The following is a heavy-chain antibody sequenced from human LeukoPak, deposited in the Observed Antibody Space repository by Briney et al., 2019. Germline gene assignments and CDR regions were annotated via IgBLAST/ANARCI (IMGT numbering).Heavy chain of an antibody. CDR1: GYTFTGYG. V-gene: IGHV1-18*01. Sequence: ASVKVSCKASGYTFTGYGITWVRQAPGQGLEWMGWISANDGNTNYAQKLQGRVTMTTDTSTSTVQMELRSLTSDDTAVYYCARGGVSSGYDYWGQGTLVTVSS. J-gene: IGHJ4*02. CDR2: ISANDGNT. D-gene: IGHD6-19*01. CDR3: ARGGVSSGYDY.